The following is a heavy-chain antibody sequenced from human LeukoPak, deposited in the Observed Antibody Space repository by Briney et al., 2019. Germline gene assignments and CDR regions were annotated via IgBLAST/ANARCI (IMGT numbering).Heavy chain of an antibody. V-gene: IGHV4-34*01. Sequence: SETLSLTCAVYGGSFSGYYWSWIRQPPGKGLEWIGEINHSGSTNYNPSLKSRVTISVDTSKNQFSLKLSSVTAADTAVYYCARESGSWGTSDIWGQGTMVTVSS. D-gene: IGHD1-26*01. CDR3: ARESGSWGTSDI. J-gene: IGHJ3*02. CDR1: GGSFSGYY. CDR2: INHSGST.